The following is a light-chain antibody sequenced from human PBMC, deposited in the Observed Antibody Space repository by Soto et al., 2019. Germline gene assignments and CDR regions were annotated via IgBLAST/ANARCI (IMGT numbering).Light chain of an antibody. CDR3: QQRSNWPLT. V-gene: IGKV3-11*01. CDR2: DAH. Sequence: EIVLTQCPANLSLSPGEXAXXSCRASQSVSSHSAWYQQKTGQDNRILIHDAHNTPTGITARFSRSGSGTESTLKISSLEPEDFAVYYCQQRSNWPLTFGQGTRLEI. CDR1: QSVSSH. J-gene: IGKJ5*01.